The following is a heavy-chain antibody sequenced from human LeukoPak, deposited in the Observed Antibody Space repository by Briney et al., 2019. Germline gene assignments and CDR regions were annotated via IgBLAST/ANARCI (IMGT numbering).Heavy chain of an antibody. CDR2: IYYSGTT. CDR3: ARAGSYTRNDY. V-gene: IGHV4-59*12. CDR1: GGSISSYY. D-gene: IGHD4-4*01. Sequence: PSETLSLTCTVSGGSISSYYWSWIRQPPGKGLEWIGYIYYSGTTNYNPSLKSRVTISVDTSKNQFSLKLSSVTAADTAVYYCARAGSYTRNDYWGQGTLVTVSS. J-gene: IGHJ4*02.